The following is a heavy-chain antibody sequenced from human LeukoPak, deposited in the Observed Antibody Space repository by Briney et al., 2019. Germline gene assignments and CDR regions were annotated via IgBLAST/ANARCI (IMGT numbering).Heavy chain of an antibody. D-gene: IGHD2-15*01. CDR3: ERENGGYGNFAK. Sequence: GGSLRLSCAASGFTFSSYAMSWVRQAPGKGLMWVSRIKSDGSSTSYADSVKGRFTISRDNTKNTMFLQMNSLRAEDTAVYYFERENGGYGNFAKWAREPLVTVP. V-gene: IGHV3-74*01. J-gene: IGHJ4*02. CDR2: IKSDGSST. CDR1: GFTFSSYA.